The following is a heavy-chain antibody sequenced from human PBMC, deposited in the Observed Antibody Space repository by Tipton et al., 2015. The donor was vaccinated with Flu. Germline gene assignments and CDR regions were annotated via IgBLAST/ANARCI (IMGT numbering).Heavy chain of an antibody. CDR2: IWNDGSNK. J-gene: IGHJ4*02. CDR1: GFIFSTYG. Sequence: SLRLSCAASGFIFSTYGMHWVRQAPGKGLEWVAVIWNDGSNKYYADSVKGRFTISRDNSKNMVYLQMNSLRAGDTAVYYCAKVIPELVAGLDYWGQGTLVTVSS. CDR3: AKVIPELVAGLDY. V-gene: IGHV3-33*06. D-gene: IGHD6-19*01.